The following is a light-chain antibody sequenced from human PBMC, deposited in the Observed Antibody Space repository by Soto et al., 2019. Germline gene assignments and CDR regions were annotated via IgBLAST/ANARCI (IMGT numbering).Light chain of an antibody. Sequence: EIVLTQSPATLSLSPGERDALSCRASQGVGRFLAWYQQKPGQAPRLLIYDASNRATGIPARFSGSGSVTDFTLAIDNLEPEDFAVYYCQQRGGWPLTFGGGTKV. J-gene: IGKJ4*01. CDR1: QGVGRF. CDR2: DAS. V-gene: IGKV3-11*01. CDR3: QQRGGWPLT.